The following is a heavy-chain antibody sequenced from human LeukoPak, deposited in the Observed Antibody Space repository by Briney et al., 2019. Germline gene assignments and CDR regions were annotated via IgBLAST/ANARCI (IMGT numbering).Heavy chain of an antibody. CDR2: IAADGGVK. V-gene: IGHV3-30*03. CDR3: AREATWGQWYFDH. CDR1: MFTFNNHG. J-gene: IGHJ4*02. D-gene: IGHD6-19*01. Sequence: PGGSLRLSCVTSMFTFNNHGMHWVRQVPGKGLEWVAVIAADGGVKYYADSVRGRFILSRDNSKNTLYLQMNNVIVEDTAVYYCAREATWGQWYFDHWGQGTPVIVSS.